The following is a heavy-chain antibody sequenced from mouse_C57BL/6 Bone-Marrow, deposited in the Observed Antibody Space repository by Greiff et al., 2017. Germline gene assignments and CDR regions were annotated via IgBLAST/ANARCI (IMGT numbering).Heavy chain of an antibody. CDR2: IYPGSGST. J-gene: IGHJ3*01. V-gene: IGHV1-55*01. D-gene: IGHD6-1*01. Sequence: QVQLQQPGAELVKPGASVKMSCKASGYTFTSYWITWVKQRPGQGLEWIGDIYPGSGSTNYNEKFKSKATLTVDTPSSTAYMQLSSLTSEDSAVYYCASTLIAYWGQGTLVTVSA. CDR1: GYTFTSYW. CDR3: ASTLIAY.